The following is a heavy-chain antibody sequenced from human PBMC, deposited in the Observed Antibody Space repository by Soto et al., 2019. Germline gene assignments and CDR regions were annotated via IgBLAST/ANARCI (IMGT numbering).Heavy chain of an antibody. CDR1: GYTFTSYY. J-gene: IGHJ3*02. D-gene: IGHD3-16*01. V-gene: IGHV1-46*03. CDR2: INPSGGSK. CDR3: ASREEPYDYIWGCRIGGAFDI. Sequence: QVQLVQSGAEVKKPGASVKVSCKASGYTFTSYYMHWVRQAPGQGLEWMGIINPSGGSKSYAQKCQGRVTITRATAASRVYMELSSLRSEETAVNYCASREEPYDYIWGCRIGGAFDIWGQGTMVTVSS.